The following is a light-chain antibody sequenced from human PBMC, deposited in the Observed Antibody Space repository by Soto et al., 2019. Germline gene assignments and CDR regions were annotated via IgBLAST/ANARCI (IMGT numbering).Light chain of an antibody. Sequence: QSVLTQPASVSGSPGQSIAISCTGTSGDVGGYDYVSWYQQLPDKAPKLMIYEVTKRPSWVSNRFSGSKSGNTASLTISGLQPEDEADYYCSSHTSGSTRVFGSGTKVTVL. CDR2: EVT. J-gene: IGLJ1*01. V-gene: IGLV2-14*01. CDR1: SGDVGGYDY. CDR3: SSHTSGSTRV.